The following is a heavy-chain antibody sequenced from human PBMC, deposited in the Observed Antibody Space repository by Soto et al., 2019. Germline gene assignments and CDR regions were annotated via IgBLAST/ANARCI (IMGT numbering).Heavy chain of an antibody. V-gene: IGHV4-31*03. Sequence: QVQLQESGPGLVKPSQTLSLTCTVSGGSISSGGYYWSWIRQHPGKGLEWIGYIYYSGSTYYNPSLKGRVTISVDTSKNQFSLKLSSVTAADTAVYYCARGFKSGWSIGGWFDPWGQGTLVTVSS. CDR3: ARGFKSGWSIGGWFDP. CDR2: IYYSGST. CDR1: GGSISSGGYY. D-gene: IGHD3-3*01. J-gene: IGHJ5*02.